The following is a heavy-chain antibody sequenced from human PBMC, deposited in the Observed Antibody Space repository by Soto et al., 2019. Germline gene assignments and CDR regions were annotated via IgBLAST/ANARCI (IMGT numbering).Heavy chain of an antibody. J-gene: IGHJ5*02. Sequence: QVQLLQSGAEVKKPGSSVKVSCKASGGTFSNYALTWVRQAPGQGLEWMGGIIPLSGTPNYAQKFQGRVTITADKSTTTVYMELSSLRSEDTAVYYCTRGIQLWSWGQGTLVTVSS. CDR2: IIPLSGTP. V-gene: IGHV1-69*06. CDR3: TRGIQLWS. CDR1: GGTFSNYA. D-gene: IGHD5-18*01.